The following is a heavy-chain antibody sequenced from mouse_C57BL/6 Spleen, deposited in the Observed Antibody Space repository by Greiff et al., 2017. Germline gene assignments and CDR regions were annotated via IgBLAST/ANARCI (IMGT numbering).Heavy chain of an antibody. CDR1: GYTFTSYW. CDR3: ARDGDYGNAY. Sequence: QVQLQQPGAELVKPGASVKLSCKASGYTFTSYWMHWVKQRPGQGLEWIGMIHPNSGSTNYNEKFKSKATLTVDKSSSTAYMQLSSLTSEDSAVYYCARDGDYGNAYWGQGTLVTVSA. V-gene: IGHV1-64*01. D-gene: IGHD2-1*01. CDR2: IHPNSGST. J-gene: IGHJ3*01.